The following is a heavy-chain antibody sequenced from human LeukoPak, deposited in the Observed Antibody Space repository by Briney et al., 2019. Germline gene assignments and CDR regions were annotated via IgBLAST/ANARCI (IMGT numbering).Heavy chain of an antibody. CDR1: RDSVSSNDAA. CDR2: TFYRSKWYY. Sequence: SQTLSLTCAISRDSVSSNDAAWNWIRQSPSRGLEWLGRTFYRSKWYYDSAVSVKSRITINPDTSKNQFSLQLNSVTPEDRAVYYCARENTLVRGTRNPFDYWGRGTLVTVSS. J-gene: IGHJ4*02. D-gene: IGHD3-10*01. CDR3: ARENTLVRGTRNPFDY. V-gene: IGHV6-1*01.